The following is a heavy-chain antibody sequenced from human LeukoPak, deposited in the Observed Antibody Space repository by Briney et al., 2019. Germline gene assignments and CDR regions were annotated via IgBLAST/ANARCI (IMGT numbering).Heavy chain of an antibody. CDR2: IYTSGST. V-gene: IGHV4-4*07. D-gene: IGHD3-10*01. CDR3: ARDLGLYGWGSYCHADNWFDH. Sequence: SETLSLTCTVSGGSISSYYWSWIRQPAGKGLEWIGRIYTSGSTNYNPSLKSRVTMSVDTSKNQFSLNLSSVTAADTAVYYCARDLGLYGWGSYCHADNWFDHWGQGTLVTVSS. J-gene: IGHJ5*02. CDR1: GGSISSYY.